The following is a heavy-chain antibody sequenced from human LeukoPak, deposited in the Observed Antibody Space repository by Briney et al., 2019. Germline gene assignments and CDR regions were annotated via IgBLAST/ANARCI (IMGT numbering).Heavy chain of an antibody. J-gene: IGHJ6*04. CDR3: AGGRPPPNWNHYYGMDV. D-gene: IGHD1-20*01. V-gene: IGHV3-21*01. Sequence: MPGGSLRLSCAASGFTFSTYSMNWVRQAPGKGLEWVSSTSSSSSYIYHADSVKGRFTISRDNAKNSLYLQMNSLRAEDTAIYYCAGGRPPPNWNHYYGMDVWGKGTTVTVSS. CDR2: TSSSSSYI. CDR1: GFTFSTYS.